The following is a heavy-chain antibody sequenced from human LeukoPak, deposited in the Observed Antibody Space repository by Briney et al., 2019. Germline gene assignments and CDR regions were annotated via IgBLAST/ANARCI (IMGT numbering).Heavy chain of an antibody. J-gene: IGHJ4*02. Sequence: ASVKVSCKASGYTFTGYYMHWVRQAPGQGLEWMGWINPNSGGTNYAQKFQGRVTMTRDTSISTAYMELSSLRSEDTAVYYCARGGHITIFGVVTRGEFDYWGQGTLVTVSS. V-gene: IGHV1-2*02. D-gene: IGHD3-3*01. CDR1: GYTFTGYY. CDR2: INPNSGGT. CDR3: ARGGHITIFGVVTRGEFDY.